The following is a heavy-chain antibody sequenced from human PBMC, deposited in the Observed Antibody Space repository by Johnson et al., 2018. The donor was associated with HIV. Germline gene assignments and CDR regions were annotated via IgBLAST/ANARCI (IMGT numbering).Heavy chain of an antibody. Sequence: VQLVESGGGLVQPGGSLRLSCAASGFIFSNAWMSWVRQAPGKGLEWVGHIKSKTAGGTTDYAAPVKGRFTISRDDSKNRLHLKMNSLKTEDTSVYYCTIGRTSVAVVILDAVDIWSQGTMGTVSS. J-gene: IGHJ3*02. CDR2: IKSKTAGGTT. D-gene: IGHD3-22*01. V-gene: IGHV3-15*01. CDR3: TIGRTSVAVVILDAVDI. CDR1: GFIFSNAW.